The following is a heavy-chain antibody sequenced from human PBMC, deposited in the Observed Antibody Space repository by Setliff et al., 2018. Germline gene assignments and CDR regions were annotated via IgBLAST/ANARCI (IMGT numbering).Heavy chain of an antibody. Sequence: AGGSLRLSCAASGFTFSTHSMNWVRQAPGKGLEWVSSISRSSTYIYYADSMKGRFTISRDNAKNSLYLQMNSLRAEDTAVYYCASARHSGGRVTCPPGRYVDVWGKGTTVSVSS. V-gene: IGHV3-21*01. CDR3: ASARHSGGRVTCPPGRYVDV. CDR2: ISRSSTYI. J-gene: IGHJ6*03. CDR1: GFTFSTHS. D-gene: IGHD2-15*01.